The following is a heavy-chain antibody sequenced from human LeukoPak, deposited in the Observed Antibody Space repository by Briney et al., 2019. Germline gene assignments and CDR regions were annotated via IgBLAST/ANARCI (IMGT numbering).Heavy chain of an antibody. CDR3: AKVEASGGANCYALDY. Sequence: GGSLRLSCAASGFTFSIYGMHWVRQAPGKGLEWVAVISYDGRNKYYADSVRGRFTISRDDSQNTLYLQMNSLGAEDTAVYYCAKVEASGGANCYALDYWGQGTLVTVSS. D-gene: IGHD2-2*01. CDR2: ISYDGRNK. J-gene: IGHJ4*02. CDR1: GFTFSIYG. V-gene: IGHV3-30*18.